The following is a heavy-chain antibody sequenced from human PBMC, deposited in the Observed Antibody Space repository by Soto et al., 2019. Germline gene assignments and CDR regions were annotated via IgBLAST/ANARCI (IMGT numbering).Heavy chain of an antibody. CDR2: IYYSGST. J-gene: IGHJ4*02. CDR1: GGSISSGGYY. CDR3: ARVLRDTITIDY. V-gene: IGHV4-31*03. Sequence: SETLSLTCTVSGGSISSGGYYWSWIRQHPGKGLEWIGYIYYSGSTYYNPSLKSRVTISVDTSKNQFSLKPSSVTAADTAVYYCARVLRDTITIDYWGQGTLVTVSS. D-gene: IGHD5-12*01.